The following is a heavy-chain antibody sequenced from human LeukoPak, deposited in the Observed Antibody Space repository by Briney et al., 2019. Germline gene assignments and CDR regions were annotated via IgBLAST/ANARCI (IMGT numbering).Heavy chain of an antibody. Sequence: PSETLSLTCTVSGGSISSSSYYWGWIRQPPGKGLEWIRSIYYSGSTYYNPSLKSRVTISVDTSKNQFSLKLSSVTAADTAVYYCARHTDYGDYGNWFDPWGQGTLVTVSS. CDR2: IYYSGST. D-gene: IGHD4-17*01. CDR3: ARHTDYGDYGNWFDP. J-gene: IGHJ5*02. V-gene: IGHV4-39*01. CDR1: GGSISSSSYY.